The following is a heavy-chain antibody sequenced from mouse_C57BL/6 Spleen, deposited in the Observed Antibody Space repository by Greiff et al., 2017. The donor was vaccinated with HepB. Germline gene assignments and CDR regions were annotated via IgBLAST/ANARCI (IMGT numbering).Heavy chain of an antibody. Sequence: QVQLQQSGAELVRPGASVKLSCKASGYTFTDYYINWVKQRPGQGLEWIARIYPGSGNTYYNEKFKGKATLTAEKSSSTAYMQLSSLTSEDSAVYFCAREDYSYYYGSSYAMDYWGQGTSVTVSS. CDR3: AREDYSYYYGSSYAMDY. CDR2: IYPGSGNT. D-gene: IGHD1-1*01. V-gene: IGHV1-76*01. CDR1: GYTFTDYY. J-gene: IGHJ4*01.